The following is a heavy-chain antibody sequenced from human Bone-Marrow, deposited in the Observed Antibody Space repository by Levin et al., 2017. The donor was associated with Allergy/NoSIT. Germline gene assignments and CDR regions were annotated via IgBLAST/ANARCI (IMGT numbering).Heavy chain of an antibody. CDR3: ARDGAIFGGDNFFDY. D-gene: IGHD3-3*01. J-gene: IGHJ4*02. CDR1: GFIFSSYE. CDR2: ISTSGSAI. V-gene: IGHV3-48*03. Sequence: GGSLRLSCAASGFIFSSYEMNWVRQVPGKGLDWVAYISTSGSAIYYADSVKGRFTISRDNAKNSLYLQMNSLTVEDAAIYYCARDGAIFGGDNFFDYWGQRTPVTVSS.